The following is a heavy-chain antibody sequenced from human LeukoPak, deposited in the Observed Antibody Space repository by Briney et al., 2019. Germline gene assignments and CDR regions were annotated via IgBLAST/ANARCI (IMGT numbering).Heavy chain of an antibody. V-gene: IGHV1-2*02. J-gene: IGHJ4*02. CDR3: ARGSGYPAD. D-gene: IGHD3-22*01. Sequence: ASVKVSCKASGYTFTSYDINWVRQAPGQGLGWMGWINPNSGVTNYAQKFQGRVTMTRDTSITTAYMELSRLRSDDTAVYYCARGSGYPADWGQGTLVTVSS. CDR2: INPNSGVT. CDR1: GYTFTSYD.